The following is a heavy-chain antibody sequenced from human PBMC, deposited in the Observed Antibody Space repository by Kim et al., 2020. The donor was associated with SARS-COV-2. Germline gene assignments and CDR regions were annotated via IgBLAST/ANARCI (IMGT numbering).Heavy chain of an antibody. CDR3: AREREGTCYFDT. Sequence: ASVKVSCKASGYSFTIYLIHWVRQAPGQGLEWLGRVDPGGGINHYAQKFQGKFSMTRDTSTTTVYMELNSLISDDTAIYFCAREREGTCYFDTWCQGPLLTFSS. V-gene: IGHV1-46*01. CDR1: GYSFTIYL. J-gene: IGHJ4*02. CDR2: VDPGGGIN. D-gene: IGHD3-10*01.